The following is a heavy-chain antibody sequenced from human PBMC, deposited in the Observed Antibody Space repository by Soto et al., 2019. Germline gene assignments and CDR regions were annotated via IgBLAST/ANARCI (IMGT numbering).Heavy chain of an antibody. CDR3: ARDTGGVVGATPRFYYYYGMDV. Sequence: QVQLVESGGGLVKPGGSLRLSCAASGFTFSDYYMSWIRQAPGKGLEWVSYISSSGSTIYYADSVKGRFTISRDNAKNSLYLQMNSLRAEETAVYYCARDTGGVVGATPRFYYYYGMDVWGQGTTVTVSS. J-gene: IGHJ6*02. CDR2: ISSSGSTI. CDR1: GFTFSDYY. V-gene: IGHV3-11*01. D-gene: IGHD1-26*01.